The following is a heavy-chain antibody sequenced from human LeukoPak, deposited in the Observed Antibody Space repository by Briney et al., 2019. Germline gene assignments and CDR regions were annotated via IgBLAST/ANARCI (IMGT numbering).Heavy chain of an antibody. J-gene: IGHJ3*02. CDR2: INHSGST. D-gene: IGHD2-21*01. CDR3: ASSVVVMPNDAFDI. Sequence: SETLSLTCAVYGGSFSGYYWSWIRQPPGKGLEWIGEINHSGSTNYNPSLKSRVTISVDTSKNQFSLKLSSVTDADTAVYYCASSVVVMPNDAFDIWGQGTMVTVSS. V-gene: IGHV4-34*01. CDR1: GGSFSGYY.